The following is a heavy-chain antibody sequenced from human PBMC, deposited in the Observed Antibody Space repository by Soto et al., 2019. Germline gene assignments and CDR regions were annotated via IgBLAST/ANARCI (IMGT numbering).Heavy chain of an antibody. CDR1: GFSFSSYA. J-gene: IGHJ6*02. CDR2: ISYDGSNK. V-gene: IGHV3-30-3*01. CDR3: ARGGPYTAMVYYYYYGMDV. D-gene: IGHD5-18*01. Sequence: QVQLVESGGGVVQPGRSLRLSCAASGFSFSSYAMHWVRQAPGKGLEWVAVISYDGSNKYYADSVKGRFTISRDNSKNTLYLQMNSLRAEDSALYYCARGGPYTAMVYYYYYGMDVWGQGTTVTVSS.